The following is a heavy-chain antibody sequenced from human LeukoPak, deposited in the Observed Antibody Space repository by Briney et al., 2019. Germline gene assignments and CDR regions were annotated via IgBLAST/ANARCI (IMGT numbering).Heavy chain of an antibody. CDR1: GFTFSSYE. CDR3: ARVILGYDWAFDY. D-gene: IGHD3-22*01. V-gene: IGHV3-48*03. Sequence: GGSLRLSCAASGFTFSSYEMSWVRQAPGKGLEWVSYISSRGNAIYYADSVKGRFTTSRDNAKNSLYLQINSLRAEDTAIYYCARVILGYDWAFDYWGQGSLVTVSS. J-gene: IGHJ4*02. CDR2: ISSRGNAI.